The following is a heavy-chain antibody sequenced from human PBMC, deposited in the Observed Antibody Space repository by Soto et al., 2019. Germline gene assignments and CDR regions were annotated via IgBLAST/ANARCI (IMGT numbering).Heavy chain of an antibody. CDR1: GFTFSSYG. Sequence: QVQLVESGGGVVQPGRSLRLSCAASGFTFSSYGMHWVRQAPGKGLEGVAVISYDGSNKYYADSVKRRFTISRDNSKNTLYLQMNSLRAEDTAVYYCAKDLMGGSGWSYLNLLVDYWGQGTLVTVSS. CDR3: AKDLMGGSGWSYLNLLVDY. D-gene: IGHD6-19*01. CDR2: ISYDGSNK. J-gene: IGHJ4*02. V-gene: IGHV3-30*18.